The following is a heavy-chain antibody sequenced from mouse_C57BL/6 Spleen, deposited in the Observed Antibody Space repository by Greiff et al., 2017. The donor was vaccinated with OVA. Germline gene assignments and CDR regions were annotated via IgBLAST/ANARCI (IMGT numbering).Heavy chain of an antibody. D-gene: IGHD3-2*01. Sequence: QVQLQQPGAELVMPGASVKLSCKASGYTFTSYWMHWVKQRPGQGLEWIGEIDPSASYTNYNQKFKGKSTLTVDKSSSTAYMQLSSLTSEDSAVYYCARSRQDWYFDVWGTGTTVTVSS. J-gene: IGHJ1*03. CDR2: IDPSASYT. CDR3: ARSRQDWYFDV. CDR1: GYTFTSYW. V-gene: IGHV1-69*01.